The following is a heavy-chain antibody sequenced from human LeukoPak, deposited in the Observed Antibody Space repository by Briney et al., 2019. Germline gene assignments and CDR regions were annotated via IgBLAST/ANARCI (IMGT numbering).Heavy chain of an antibody. CDR3: ARIQSRTIGGYFDY. D-gene: IGHD1/OR15-1a*01. J-gene: IGHJ4*02. CDR1: GGSISSGGYY. Sequence: SKTLSLTCTVSGGSISSGGYYWSWIRQHPGKGLEWIGYIYYSGSTYYNPSLKSRVTISVDTSKNQLSLKLSSVTAADTAVYYCARIQSRTIGGYFDYWGQGTLVTVSS. V-gene: IGHV4-31*03. CDR2: IYYSGST.